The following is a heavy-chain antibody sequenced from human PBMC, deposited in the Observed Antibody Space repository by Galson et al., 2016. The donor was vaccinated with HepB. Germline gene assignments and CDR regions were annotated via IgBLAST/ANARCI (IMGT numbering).Heavy chain of an antibody. D-gene: IGHD1-26*01. Sequence: ETLSLTCTVSGGSIISSTSYWVWFRQSPVKGLEWIGSIYYTGTTYYNPSLKSRLTISVDTSKNQFSLKLNSVTAADTAVYYCARGGVSFSDSWGQGTLVTVSS. V-gene: IGHV4-39*01. CDR2: IYYTGTT. J-gene: IGHJ4*02. CDR1: GGSIISSTSY. CDR3: ARGGVSFSDS.